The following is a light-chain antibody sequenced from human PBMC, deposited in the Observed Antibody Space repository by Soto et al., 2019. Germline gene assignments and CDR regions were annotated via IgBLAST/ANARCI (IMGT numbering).Light chain of an antibody. Sequence: ERVLMQSPATPSFSQEERATLSCRASQSVSSSYLAWYQQKLGQAPRLLIYGASSRATGIPDRFSGSGSATDFTLTFSSLKPEDCAVYYCQQYGSSLNCGGGTKVDIK. V-gene: IGKV3-20*01. CDR3: QQYGSSLN. CDR2: GAS. CDR1: QSVSSSY. J-gene: IGKJ4*01.